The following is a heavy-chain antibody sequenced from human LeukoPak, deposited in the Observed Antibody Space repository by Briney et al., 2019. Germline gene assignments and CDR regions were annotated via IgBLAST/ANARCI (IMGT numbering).Heavy chain of an antibody. V-gene: IGHV4-38-2*01. CDR2: IYHSGST. J-gene: IGHJ4*02. CDR3: ARSLSTAGIDY. CDR1: GYSISSGYY. D-gene: IGHD2-2*01. Sequence: SETLSLTCVVSGYSISSGYYWGWIRQPPGKGLEWIGSIYHSGSTYYNPSLKSRVTISVDTSKNQFSLNLRSVTAADTAVYYCARSLSTAGIDYWGQGTLVTVSS.